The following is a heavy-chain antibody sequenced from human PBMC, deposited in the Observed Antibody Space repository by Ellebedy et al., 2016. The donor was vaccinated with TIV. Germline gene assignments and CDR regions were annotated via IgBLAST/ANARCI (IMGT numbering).Heavy chain of an antibody. CDR1: GGSISSYY. Sequence: MPSETLSLTCTVSGGSISSYYWSWIRQPPGKGLEWIGYIYYSGSTNYNPSLKSRVTISVDTSKNQFSLKLSFVTAADTAVYYCARHAAMVRGVEYYFDYWGQGTLVTVSS. CDR2: IYYSGST. J-gene: IGHJ4*02. V-gene: IGHV4-59*08. D-gene: IGHD3-10*01. CDR3: ARHAAMVRGVEYYFDY.